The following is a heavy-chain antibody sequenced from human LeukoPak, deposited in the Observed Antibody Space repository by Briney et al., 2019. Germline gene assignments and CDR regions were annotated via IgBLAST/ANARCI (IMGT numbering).Heavy chain of an antibody. CDR2: ISYDGSNQ. CDR1: GFTSSSYA. V-gene: IGHV3-30*01. Sequence: PGGSLRLSCAASGFTSSSYAMHWVRQAPGKGLEWVAVISYDGSNQYYADSVRGRFTISRDNSKSTLYLQMNSLRAEDTAVYYCARDREDVYNFLDPWGQGTLVTVSS. J-gene: IGHJ5*02. D-gene: IGHD5-24*01. CDR3: ARDREDVYNFLDP.